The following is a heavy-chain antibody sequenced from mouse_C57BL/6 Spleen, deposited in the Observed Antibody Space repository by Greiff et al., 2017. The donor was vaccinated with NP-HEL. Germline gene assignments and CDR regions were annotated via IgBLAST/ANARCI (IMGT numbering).Heavy chain of an antibody. D-gene: IGHD2-4*01. CDR2: IDPENGDT. CDR3: ATKGLQAWFAY. Sequence: EVQLQQSGAELVRPGASVKLSCTASGFNIKDDYMHWVKQRPEQGLEWIGWIDPENGDTEYASKFQGKATITADTSSNTAYLQLNSLTSEDTAVYYCATKGLQAWFAYWGQGTLVTVSA. J-gene: IGHJ3*01. V-gene: IGHV14-4*01. CDR1: GFNIKDDY.